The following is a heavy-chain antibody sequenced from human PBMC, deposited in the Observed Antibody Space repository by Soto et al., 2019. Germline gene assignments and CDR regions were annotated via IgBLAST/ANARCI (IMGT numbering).Heavy chain of an antibody. J-gene: IGHJ5*02. V-gene: IGHV3-30*18. CDR1: GFTFSSYG. D-gene: IGHD1-26*01. CDR3: AKDTGYREWERRGNWFDP. CDR2: ISYDGSNK. Sequence: QVQLVESGGGVVQPGRSLRLSCAASGFTFSSYGMHWVRQAPGKGLEWVAVISYDGSNKYYADSVKGRFTISRDNSKNTLYLQMHSLTAVGTAVYYWAKDTGYREWERRGNWFDPWGQGTLVTVSS.